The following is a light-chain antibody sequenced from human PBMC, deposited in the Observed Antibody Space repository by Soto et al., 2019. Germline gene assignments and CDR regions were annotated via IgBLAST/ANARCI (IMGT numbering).Light chain of an antibody. V-gene: IGKV3-15*01. CDR3: QQYDNWPRV. Sequence: EIVMTQSPDTLSVFPGERATLSCRASQSITSKLAWFQQKPGQAPRLLIYDASARATGIPARFSGSGSGTEFTLTISSLQSEDFAVYYCQQYDNWPRVFGQGTKVEIK. J-gene: IGKJ1*01. CDR2: DAS. CDR1: QSITSK.